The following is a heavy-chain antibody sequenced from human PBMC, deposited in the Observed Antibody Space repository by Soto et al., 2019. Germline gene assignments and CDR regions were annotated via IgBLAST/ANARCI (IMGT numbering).Heavy chain of an antibody. D-gene: IGHD2-2*01. CDR1: GFTFSSYA. J-gene: IGHJ6*02. CDR2: ISGSGGST. Sequence: GGSLRLSCAASGFTFSSYAMSWVRQAPGKGLEWVSAISGSGGSTYYADSVKGRFTISRDNSKNTLYLQMNSLRAEDTAVYYCASPPPSRYALDPYYYYYGMDVWGQGTTVTVSS. CDR3: ASPPPSRYALDPYYYYYGMDV. V-gene: IGHV3-23*01.